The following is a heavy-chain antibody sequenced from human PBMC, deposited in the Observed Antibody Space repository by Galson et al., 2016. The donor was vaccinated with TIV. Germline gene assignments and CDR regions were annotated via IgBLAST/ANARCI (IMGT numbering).Heavy chain of an antibody. CDR2: INHRGST. V-gene: IGHV4-34*01. Sequence: TLSLTCEVYGGSFNRYYWTWIRQPPGKGLEWIGQINHRGSTKYNPSLNSRVTISVDTSKNQFSLKMTSMTAPDTAVYYCASPFPGGDDFWSAYYDAFDVWGQGTMVTVSS. D-gene: IGHD3-3*01. J-gene: IGHJ3*01. CDR1: GGSFNRYY. CDR3: ASPFPGGDDFWSAYYDAFDV.